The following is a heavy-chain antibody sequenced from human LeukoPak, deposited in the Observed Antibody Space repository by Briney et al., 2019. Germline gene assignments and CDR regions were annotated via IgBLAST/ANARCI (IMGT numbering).Heavy chain of an antibody. J-gene: IGHJ4*02. CDR1: GGTFSSYA. Sequence: AASVKVSCEASGGTFSSYAISWVRQAPGQGLEWMGGIIPIFGTANYAQKFQGRVTITAGESTSTAYMELSSLRSEDTAVYYCARDFDRDSSGYYPNWGQGTLVTVSS. D-gene: IGHD3-22*01. CDR3: ARDFDRDSSGYYPN. V-gene: IGHV1-69*13. CDR2: IIPIFGTA.